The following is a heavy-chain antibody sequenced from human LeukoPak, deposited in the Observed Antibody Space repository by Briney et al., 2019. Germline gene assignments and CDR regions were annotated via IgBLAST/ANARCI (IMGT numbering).Heavy chain of an antibody. CDR2: ISSSGSTI. V-gene: IGHV3-48*04. D-gene: IGHD6-6*01. J-gene: IGHJ4*02. Sequence: QTGGSLRLSCAASGFTFSSYAMSWVRQAPGKGLEWVSYISSSGSTIYYADSVKGRFTISRDNAKNSLYLQMNSLRAEDTAVYYCARVKNQYISSPQDYWGQGTLVTVAS. CDR1: GFTFSSYA. CDR3: ARVKNQYISSPQDY.